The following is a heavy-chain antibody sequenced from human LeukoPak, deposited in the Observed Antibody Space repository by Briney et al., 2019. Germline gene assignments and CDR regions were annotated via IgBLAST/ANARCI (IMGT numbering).Heavy chain of an antibody. D-gene: IGHD3-10*01. CDR3: ARAGVVLVRGVIGGNWFDP. CDR2: INHSGST. Sequence: PSVTLTLTCAVYGGSFSGYYWRWIRQPPGKGLEWIGEINHSGSTNYNPSLKSRVTISVDTSKNQFSLKLSSVPAADTAVYYCARAGVVLVRGVIGGNWFDPWGQGTLVTVSS. CDR1: GGSFSGYY. V-gene: IGHV4-34*01. J-gene: IGHJ5*02.